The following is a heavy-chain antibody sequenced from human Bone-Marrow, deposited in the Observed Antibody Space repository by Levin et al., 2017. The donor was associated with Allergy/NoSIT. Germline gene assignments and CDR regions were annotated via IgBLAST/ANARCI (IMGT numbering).Heavy chain of an antibody. CDR1: GYTFTGYY. D-gene: IGHD6-13*01. J-gene: IGHJ6*02. CDR2: INPNSGGT. CDR3: AAAGPLSESYYYYYGMDV. V-gene: IGHV1-2*02. Sequence: GESLKISCKASGYTFTGYYMHWVRQAPGQGLEWMGWINPNSGGTNYAQKFQGRVTMTRDTSISTAYMELSRLRSDDTAVYYCAAAGPLSESYYYYYGMDVWGQGTTVTVSS.